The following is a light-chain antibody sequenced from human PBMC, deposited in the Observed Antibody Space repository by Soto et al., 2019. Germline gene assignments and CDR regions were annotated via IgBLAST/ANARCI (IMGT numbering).Light chain of an antibody. CDR1: SSDVGGYNY. CDR2: DVS. V-gene: IGLV2-14*01. Sequence: QSVLTQPASVSGSPGQSITISCTGTSSDVGGYNYVSWYQQHPGKAPKLMIYDVSNQPSGVSNRFSGSKSGNTAALTISGLQAEDEADYYCSSYTSSSTLDVVFGGGTKLTVL. CDR3: SSYTSSSTLDVV. J-gene: IGLJ2*01.